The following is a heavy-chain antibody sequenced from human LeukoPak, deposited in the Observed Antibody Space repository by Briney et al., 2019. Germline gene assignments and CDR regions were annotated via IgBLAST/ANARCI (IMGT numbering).Heavy chain of an antibody. V-gene: IGHV4-34*01. Sequence: SETLSLTCAVYGGSFSDYFWSWIRQPPGKGLEWIGEISHSGSTTYNPSLRSRVTISGDTSKKQFSLKLSSVTAADTAVYYCARIVGLKWSTPKRYYFDYWGQGTLVTVSS. D-gene: IGHD2-21*01. CDR3: ARIVGLKWSTPKRYYFDY. J-gene: IGHJ4*02. CDR2: ISHSGST. CDR1: GGSFSDYF.